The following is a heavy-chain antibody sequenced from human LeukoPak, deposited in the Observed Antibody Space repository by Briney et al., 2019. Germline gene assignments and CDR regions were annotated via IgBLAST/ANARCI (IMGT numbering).Heavy chain of an antibody. D-gene: IGHD6-13*01. J-gene: IGHJ4*02. Sequence: GGSVRLSCAASGFTFSSYAMSWVRQAPGKGLEWVSAISGSGGSTYYADSVKGRFTISRDNSKNTLYVQMNSLRAEDTAVYYCARAAAAGTFDYWGQGTLVTVSS. CDR1: GFTFSSYA. CDR2: ISGSGGST. CDR3: ARAAAAGTFDY. V-gene: IGHV3-23*01.